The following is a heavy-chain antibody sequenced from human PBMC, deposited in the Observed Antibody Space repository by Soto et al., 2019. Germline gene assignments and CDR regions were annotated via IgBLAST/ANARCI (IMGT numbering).Heavy chain of an antibody. CDR2: IYSGDST. J-gene: IGHJ6*02. Sequence: EVQLVETGGGLIQPGGSLRLSCAASGFTVSSNYMSWVRQAPGKGLEWVSVIYSGDSTYYADSVRGRFTISRDNSKNTLYLQMKSLRAEDTAVYYCARDPPATRHGMDVWGQGTTVTVSS. CDR3: ARDPPATRHGMDV. CDR1: GFTVSSNY. V-gene: IGHV3-53*02.